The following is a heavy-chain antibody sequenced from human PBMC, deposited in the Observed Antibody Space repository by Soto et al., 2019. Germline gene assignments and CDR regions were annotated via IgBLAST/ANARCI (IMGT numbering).Heavy chain of an antibody. CDR3: ARRGSSIWFDP. CDR2: IYHSGDT. CDR1: GGSISSGGYY. Sequence: SETLSLTCTVSGGSISSGGYYWSWIRQHPGKGLEWIGIIYHSGDTYYNPSLRSRVTISVDTSKNQFSLNLSSVTAADTAVYYCARRGSSIWFDPWGQGTLVTVSS. V-gene: IGHV4-39*07. J-gene: IGHJ5*02. D-gene: IGHD1-26*01.